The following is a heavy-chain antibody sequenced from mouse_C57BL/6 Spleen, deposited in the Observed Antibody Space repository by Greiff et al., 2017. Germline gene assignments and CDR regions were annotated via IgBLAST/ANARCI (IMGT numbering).Heavy chain of an antibody. CDR3: AIPARNHWYCDV. J-gene: IGHJ1*03. CDR2: IHPSDSDT. CDR1: GYTFTSYW. Sequence: QVQLQQPGAELVKPGASVKVSCKASGYTFTSYWMHWVKQRPGQGLEWIGRIHPSDSDTNYNQKFKGKATLTVDNSSSTAYMQLSSLTSEDSAVYYCAIPARNHWYCDVWGTGTTGTVSS. V-gene: IGHV1-74*01.